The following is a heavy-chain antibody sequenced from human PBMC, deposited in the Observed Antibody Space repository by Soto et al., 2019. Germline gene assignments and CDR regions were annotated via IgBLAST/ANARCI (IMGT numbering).Heavy chain of an antibody. CDR1: GFTFSSFA. Sequence: GGSLRLSCAASGFTFSSFAMSWVRQAPGKGLECISAIIGSGGNTYHADSVRGRFTISGDNSKNTLYLQMNSLRAEDTAVYYCATKGSPYSSSWYNPFDYWGQGTLVTVSS. J-gene: IGHJ4*02. CDR2: IIGSGGNT. D-gene: IGHD6-13*01. V-gene: IGHV3-23*01. CDR3: ATKGSPYSSSWYNPFDY.